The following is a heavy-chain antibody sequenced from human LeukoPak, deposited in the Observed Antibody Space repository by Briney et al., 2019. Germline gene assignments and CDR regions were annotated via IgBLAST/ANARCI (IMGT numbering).Heavy chain of an antibody. CDR1: GFTFKNYA. V-gene: IGHV3-23*01. J-gene: IGHJ4*02. D-gene: IGHD6-19*01. CDR3: AKDGWGWLFDD. Sequence: GGSLRLSCAASGFTFKNYAMSWVRQAPGKGLEWVSGFGGGNALYADSVKGRFTISRDNSKNTLYLQMNSLRAEDTAVYCCAKDGWGWLFDDWGQGTLVTVSS. CDR2: FGGGNA.